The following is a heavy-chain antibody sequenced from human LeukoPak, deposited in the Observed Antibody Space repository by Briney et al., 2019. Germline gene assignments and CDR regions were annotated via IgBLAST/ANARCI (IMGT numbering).Heavy chain of an antibody. D-gene: IGHD6-19*01. Sequence: PGRSLRLSCKGSGYSFTNYWIAWVRQMPGKGLEWMGITHPSDSDTRYSPSFQGQVTISADKSINTAYLQWSSLKASDTAMYYCARDLGYSSGWFDSWGQGTLVTVSS. CDR1: GYSFTNYW. CDR2: THPSDSDT. V-gene: IGHV5-51*01. CDR3: ARDLGYSSGWFDS. J-gene: IGHJ5*01.